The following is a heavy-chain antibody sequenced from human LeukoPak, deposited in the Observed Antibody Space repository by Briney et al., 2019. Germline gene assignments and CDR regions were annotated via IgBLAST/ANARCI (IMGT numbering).Heavy chain of an antibody. D-gene: IGHD6-6*01. CDR2: INPNSGGT. Sequence: GASVTVSCTASGYTFTGYYMHWVRQAPGQGLEWMGRINPNSGGTNYAQKFQGRVIMTRDTSISTAYMELSRLRSDDTAVYYCAREGYSSSYPDYWGQGTLATVSS. CDR1: GYTFTGYY. V-gene: IGHV1-2*06. J-gene: IGHJ4*02. CDR3: AREGYSSSYPDY.